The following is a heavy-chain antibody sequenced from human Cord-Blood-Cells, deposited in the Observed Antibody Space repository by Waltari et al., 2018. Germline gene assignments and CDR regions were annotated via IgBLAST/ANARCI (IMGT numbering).Heavy chain of an antibody. CDR3: ASPYYDFWSGYYQEAFDI. CDR1: GGSISSSSYY. V-gene: IGHV4-39*01. Sequence: QLQLQESGPGLVKPSETLSLTCTVSGGSISSSSYYWGWIRQPPGKGLEWIGSIYYRGSTTNNPALKGRVTISVDTSKNQFSLKLSSVTAADTAVYYCASPYYDFWSGYYQEAFDIWGQGTMVTVSS. CDR2: IYYRGST. J-gene: IGHJ3*02. D-gene: IGHD3-3*01.